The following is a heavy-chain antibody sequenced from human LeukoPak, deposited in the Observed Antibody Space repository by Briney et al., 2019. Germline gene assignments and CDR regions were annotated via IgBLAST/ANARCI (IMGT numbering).Heavy chain of an antibody. CDR1: GDSISNYY. J-gene: IGHJ1*01. CDR2: INYMGAT. Sequence: SETLSLTCSVSGDSISNYYWSWIRQPPGKGLEWIGYINYMGATRYNPSLKSRVTISVDTSKNQFSLKLSSVTAADTAVFYCASLYVGREPLPYFQHWGQGTLVIVSS. D-gene: IGHD1-26*01. V-gene: IGHV4-59*01. CDR3: ASLYVGREPLPYFQH.